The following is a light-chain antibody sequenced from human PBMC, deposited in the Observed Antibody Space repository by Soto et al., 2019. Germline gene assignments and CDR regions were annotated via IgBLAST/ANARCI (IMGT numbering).Light chain of an antibody. CDR3: QQYDKWPYT. V-gene: IGKV3-15*01. J-gene: IGKJ2*01. CDR2: GAF. CDR1: QSVGRN. Sequence: EIVLTQSPATLSVSPGEIATLSCRTSQSVGRNLAWYQQKPGQAPRLLIYGAFIRAPGFPVTFRGTGSGSEFTLTITSLQSEDGALYYCQQYDKWPYTFGQGTKVDIK.